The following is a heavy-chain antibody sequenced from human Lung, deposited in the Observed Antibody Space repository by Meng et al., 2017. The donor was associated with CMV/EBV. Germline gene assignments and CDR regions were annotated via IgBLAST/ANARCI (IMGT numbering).Heavy chain of an antibody. CDR3: ARLPGGDYFTDY. CDR1: GYSFTSYW. V-gene: IGHV5-51*01. Sequence: XVSXXGSGYSFTSYWIGWVRQMPGKGLEWMGIIYPGDSDTRYSPSFQGQVTISADKSISTAYLQWSSLKASDTAMYYCARLPGGDYFTDYWGQGTLVTVSS. D-gene: IGHD2-21*01. CDR2: IYPGDSDT. J-gene: IGHJ4*02.